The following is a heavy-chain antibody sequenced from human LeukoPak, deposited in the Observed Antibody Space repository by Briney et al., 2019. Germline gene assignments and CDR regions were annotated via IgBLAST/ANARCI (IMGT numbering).Heavy chain of an antibody. Sequence: SQTLSLTCAISGDSVSSNSAAWNWIRQSPSRGLEWLGRTYYRTKWYNDYEVSVKSRITINPDTSKNQFSLQLNSVTPEDTAVYYCARDWGIAVAGPGYFDYWGQGTLVTVSS. D-gene: IGHD6-19*01. CDR3: ARDWGIAVAGPGYFDY. V-gene: IGHV6-1*01. CDR1: GDSVSSNSAA. J-gene: IGHJ4*02. CDR2: TYYRTKWYN.